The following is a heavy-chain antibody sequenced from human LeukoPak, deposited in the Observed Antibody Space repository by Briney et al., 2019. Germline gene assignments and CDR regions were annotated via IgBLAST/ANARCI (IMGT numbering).Heavy chain of an antibody. Sequence: GASVTVSCTASGYTFTSYDINWVRQATGQGLEWMGWMNPNSGNTGYAQKFQGRVTMTRNTSISTAYMELSSLRSEDTAVYYCARALYDSSGYYYGSDYWGQGTLVTVSS. CDR1: GYTFTSYD. J-gene: IGHJ4*02. CDR2: MNPNSGNT. V-gene: IGHV1-8*01. D-gene: IGHD3-22*01. CDR3: ARALYDSSGYYYGSDY.